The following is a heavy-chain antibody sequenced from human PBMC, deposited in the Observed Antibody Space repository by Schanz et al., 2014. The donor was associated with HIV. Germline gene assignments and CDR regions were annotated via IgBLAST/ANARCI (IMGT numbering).Heavy chain of an antibody. CDR1: GFTFRTHG. J-gene: IGHJ4*02. CDR2: ILQDASNE. V-gene: IGHV3-30*03. Sequence: QVQLVESGGGVVQPGRSLRLSCAASGFTFRTHGIHWVRQAPAKGLEWVAVILQDASNEYYADSVKGRFTISRDKLKNTVHLQLNSLRADDTAVYYCARGGASAAYRYYFDYWGQGTLVTVSS. CDR3: ARGGASAAYRYYFDY. D-gene: IGHD6-13*01.